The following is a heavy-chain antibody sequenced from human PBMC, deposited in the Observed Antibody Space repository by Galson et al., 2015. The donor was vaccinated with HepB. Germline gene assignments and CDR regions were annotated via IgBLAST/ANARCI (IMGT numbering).Heavy chain of an antibody. CDR2: ISYDGSNK. D-gene: IGHD3-9*01. V-gene: IGHV3-30*18. CDR3: AKGRLGHYFDY. J-gene: IGHJ4*02. CDR1: GFTFSSYG. Sequence: SLRLSCAASGFTFSSYGMHWVRQAPGKGLEWVAVISYDGSNKYYADSVEGRFTISRDNSKNTLYLQMNSLRAEDTAVYYCAKGRLGHYFDYWGQGTLVTVSS.